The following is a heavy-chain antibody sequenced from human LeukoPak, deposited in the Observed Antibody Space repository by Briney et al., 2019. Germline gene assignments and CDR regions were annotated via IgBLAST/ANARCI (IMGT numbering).Heavy chain of an antibody. CDR2: IYYSGST. J-gene: IGHJ4*02. D-gene: IGHD3-10*01. V-gene: IGHV4-30-4*01. Sequence: PSQTLSLTCTVSGGSISNGDYYWSWIRQPPGKGLEWIGYIYYSGSTYYNPSLKSRVTISLDTSKNQFSLKLTSVTAADTAVYYCARPSNTGDSWGQGALVTVSS. CDR1: GGSISNGDYY. CDR3: ARPSNTGDS.